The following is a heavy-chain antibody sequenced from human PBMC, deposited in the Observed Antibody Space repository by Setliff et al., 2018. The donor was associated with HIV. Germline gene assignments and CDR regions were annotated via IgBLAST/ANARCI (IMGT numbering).Heavy chain of an antibody. V-gene: IGHV4-34*01. CDR2: IDYSGSP. CDR3: ARVARYSYGSFES. Sequence: PSETLSLTCAVYGGSFSGYHWSWIRQPPGKRLEWIGEIDYSGSPNYNPSLKSRVTISIDTSKKQFSLRLTSVTAADTAVYYCARVARYSYGSFESWGQGTLVTVS. CDR1: GGSFSGYH. D-gene: IGHD5-18*01. J-gene: IGHJ4*02.